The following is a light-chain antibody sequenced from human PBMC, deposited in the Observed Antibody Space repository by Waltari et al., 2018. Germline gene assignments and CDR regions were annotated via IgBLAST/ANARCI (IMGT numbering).Light chain of an antibody. CDR1: QSVSSY. V-gene: IGKV3-11*01. J-gene: IGKJ2*01. Sequence: EIVLTQSPATLSLSPGERATLSCRASQSVSSYLAWYQQKPGQAPRLLIYDASNRATGIPARFSGSGSGTDFTLTISSLEPEDFAVYYCQQRSNWPYTFGQGTKLEFK. CDR2: DAS. CDR3: QQRSNWPYT.